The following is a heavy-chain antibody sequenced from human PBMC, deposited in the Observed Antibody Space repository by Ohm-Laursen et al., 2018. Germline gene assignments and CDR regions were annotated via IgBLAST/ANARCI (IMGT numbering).Heavy chain of an antibody. V-gene: IGHV3-7*01. Sequence: SLRLSCSASGFTMRNYWMSWVRQAPGKGLEWVANIKPDASEEHYVDSVKGRFTISRDNANNSVYLQMNSLRAEDTAMYYCARDPPEDSSWYADYWGQGTLVTVSP. D-gene: IGHD6-13*01. CDR2: IKPDASEE. J-gene: IGHJ4*02. CDR3: ARDPPEDSSWYADY. CDR1: GFTMRNYW.